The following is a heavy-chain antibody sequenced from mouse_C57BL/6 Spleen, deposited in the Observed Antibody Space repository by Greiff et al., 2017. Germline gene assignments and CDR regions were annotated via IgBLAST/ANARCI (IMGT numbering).Heavy chain of an antibody. CDR1: GYAFTNYL. CDR2: INPGSGGT. D-gene: IGHD2-12*01. V-gene: IGHV1-54*01. Sequence: VQLQQSGAELVRPGTSVKVSCKASGYAFTNYLIEWVKQRPGQGLEWIGVINPGSGGTNYNEKFKGKATLTADKSSSTAYMQLSSLTSEDSAVYCCARNYIERRGDYFDYWGQGTTLTVSS. J-gene: IGHJ2*01. CDR3: ARNYIERRGDYFDY.